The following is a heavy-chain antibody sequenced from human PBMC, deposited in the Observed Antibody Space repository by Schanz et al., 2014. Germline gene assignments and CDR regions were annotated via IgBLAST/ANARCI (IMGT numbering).Heavy chain of an antibody. Sequence: QVQLVQSGAEVKKPGASVKVSCQASGYTFTGYYMHWVRQAPGQGLEWMGQINPNSGATIYAQNFQGRVTMTRDTSISTAYMELSRLRSDDTAVYYCARGLVRYFAYWGQGPLVTVSS. D-gene: IGHD2-8*02. CDR1: GYTFTGYY. CDR3: ARGLVRYFAY. CDR2: INPNSGAT. V-gene: IGHV1-2*06. J-gene: IGHJ4*02.